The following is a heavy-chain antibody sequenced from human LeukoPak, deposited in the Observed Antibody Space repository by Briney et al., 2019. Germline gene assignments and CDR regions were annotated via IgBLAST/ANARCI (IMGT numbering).Heavy chain of an antibody. CDR1: GGTFSSYA. J-gene: IGHJ4*02. V-gene: IGHV1-69*05. CDR3: ARGPIVVVPAAKYYFDY. Sequence: ASVKVSCKASGGTFSSYAMSWVRQAPGQGLEWMGGIIPIFGTANYAQKFQGRVTITTDESTSTAYMELSSLRSEDTAVYYCARGPIVVVPAAKYYFDYWGQGTLVTVSS. D-gene: IGHD2-2*01. CDR2: IIPIFGTA.